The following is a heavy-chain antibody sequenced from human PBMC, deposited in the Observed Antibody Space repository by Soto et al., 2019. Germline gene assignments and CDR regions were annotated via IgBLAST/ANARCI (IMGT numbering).Heavy chain of an antibody. CDR3: ARYDSSGYYWPYYYYGMDV. Sequence: EVQLVESGGGLVKPGGSLRLSCAASGFTFSTYSMNWVRQAPGKGLEWVSSISSSSSYIYYADSVKGRFTISRDNAKNSRYLQMNSLRAEGTAVYYCARYDSSGYYWPYYYYGMDVWGQGTTVTVSS. D-gene: IGHD3-22*01. V-gene: IGHV3-21*01. CDR2: ISSSSSYI. CDR1: GFTFSTYS. J-gene: IGHJ6*02.